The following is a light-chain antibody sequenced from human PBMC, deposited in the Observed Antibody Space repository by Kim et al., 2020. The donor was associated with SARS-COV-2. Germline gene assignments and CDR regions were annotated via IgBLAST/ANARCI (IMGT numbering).Light chain of an antibody. CDR3: QQYGSSRT. CDR1: QSVSSSY. J-gene: IGKJ1*01. V-gene: IGKV3-20*01. CDR2: GAS. Sequence: LSAGERATLACRASQSVSSSYLAWYQQKPGQAPRLLIYGASSRATDIPDRFSGSGSGTDFTLTISRLEPEDFAVYYCQQYGSSRTFGQGTKVDIK.